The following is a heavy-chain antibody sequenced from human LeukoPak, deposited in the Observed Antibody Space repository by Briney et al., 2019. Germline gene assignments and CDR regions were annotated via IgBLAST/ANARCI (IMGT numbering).Heavy chain of an antibody. Sequence: GGSLRLSCVAPGFTFSNYGMHWVRQAPGKGLEWAAVISLDGTDKYYADPVKGRFPLSRDNSKNTLLLQMNSLRAEDTAVYYFSKCVFGPGCTSIADYWGQGTLVTVSS. CDR1: GFTFSNYG. CDR2: ISLDGTDK. J-gene: IGHJ4*02. V-gene: IGHV3-30*18. CDR3: SKCVFGPGCTSIADY. D-gene: IGHD3-10*01.